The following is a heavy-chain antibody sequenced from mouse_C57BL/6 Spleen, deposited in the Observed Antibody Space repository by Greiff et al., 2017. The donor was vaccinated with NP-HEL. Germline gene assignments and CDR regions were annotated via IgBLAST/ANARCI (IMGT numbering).Heavy chain of an antibody. CDR1: GYTFTDHT. Sequence: VQLQQSDAELVKPGASVKISCKVSGYTFTDHTIHWMKQRPEQGLEWIGYIYPRDGSTKYNEKFKGKATLTADKSSSTAYMQLNSLTSEDSAVYFLASRYYYGSSYVYFDVWGTGTTVTVSS. V-gene: IGHV1-78*01. D-gene: IGHD1-1*01. J-gene: IGHJ1*03. CDR2: IYPRDGST. CDR3: ASRYYYGSSYVYFDV.